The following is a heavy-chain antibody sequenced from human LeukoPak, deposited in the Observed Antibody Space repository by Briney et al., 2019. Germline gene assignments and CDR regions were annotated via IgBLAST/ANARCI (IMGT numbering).Heavy chain of an antibody. CDR2: IIPIFGTA. CDR3: ARDLSGDCSGGSCYGPGSYYYMDV. J-gene: IGHJ6*03. D-gene: IGHD2-15*01. CDR1: GGTFSSYA. V-gene: IGHV1-69*05. Sequence: ASVKVSCKASGGTFSSYAISWVRQAPGQGLEWMGGIIPIFGTANYAQKFQGRVTITTDESTSTAYMELSSLRSEDTAVYYCARDLSGDCSGGSCYGPGSYYYMDVWGKGTRSPSP.